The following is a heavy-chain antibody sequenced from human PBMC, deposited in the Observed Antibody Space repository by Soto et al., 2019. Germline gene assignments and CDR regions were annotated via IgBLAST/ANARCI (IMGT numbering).Heavy chain of an antibody. CDR1: GFTFSSYG. Sequence: QVQLVESGGGVVQPGRSLRLSCAASGFTFSSYGMHWVRQAPGKGLEWVAVIWYDGSNKYYADSVKGRFTISRDNSKTTRYLQMNSLRAEDTAVYYCARDRGYYGSGSYYNRHYYGMDVWGQGTTVTVSS. J-gene: IGHJ6*02. D-gene: IGHD3-10*01. CDR3: ARDRGYYGSGSYYNRHYYGMDV. V-gene: IGHV3-33*01. CDR2: IWYDGSNK.